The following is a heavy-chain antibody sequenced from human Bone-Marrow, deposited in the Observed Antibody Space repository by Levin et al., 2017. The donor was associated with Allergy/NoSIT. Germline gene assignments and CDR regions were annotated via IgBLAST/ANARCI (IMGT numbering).Heavy chain of an antibody. CDR1: GFTFSSYA. J-gene: IGHJ4*02. CDR3: AKPTLGTTSIAARALGY. Sequence: GGSLRLSCAASGFTFSSYAMSWVRQAPGKGLEWVSAISGSGGSTYYADSVKGRFTISRDNSKNTLYLQMNSLRAEDTAVYYCAKPTLGTTSIAARALGYWGQGTLVTVSS. CDR2: ISGSGGST. D-gene: IGHD6-6*01. V-gene: IGHV3-23*01.